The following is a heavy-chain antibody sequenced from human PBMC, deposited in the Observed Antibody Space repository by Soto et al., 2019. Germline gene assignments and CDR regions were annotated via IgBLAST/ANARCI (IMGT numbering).Heavy chain of an antibody. CDR2: IYYSGSA. J-gene: IGHJ4*02. CDR1: GGSLRSGDYY. V-gene: IGHV4-30-4*01. D-gene: IGHD3-3*01. CDR3: ARVFRAGYYDFWSGYSLFDY. Sequence: QVQLQESGPGLVKPSQTLSLTCTVSGGSLRSGDYYWSWVRQPPGKGLAWIGYIYYSGSAYYNPSLKSRFTISVDTSKNQFSLKLSSVTAADTAVYYCARVFRAGYYDFWSGYSLFDYWGQGTLVTVSS.